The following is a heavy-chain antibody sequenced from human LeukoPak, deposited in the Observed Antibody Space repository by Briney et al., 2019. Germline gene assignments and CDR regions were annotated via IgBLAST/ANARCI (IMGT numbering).Heavy chain of an antibody. CDR2: ISGSGGST. D-gene: IGHD5-18*01. Sequence: GGSLRLSCAVSGFTFSSYAMSWVRQAPGKGLGWVSTISGSGGSTYYADSVKGRFTISRDNAKNTLYLQMNSLRAEDTAVYYCARDRWIQLWSDYYYYGMDVWGQGTTVTVSS. CDR3: ARDRWIQLWSDYYYYGMDV. CDR1: GFTFSSYA. V-gene: IGHV3-23*01. J-gene: IGHJ6*02.